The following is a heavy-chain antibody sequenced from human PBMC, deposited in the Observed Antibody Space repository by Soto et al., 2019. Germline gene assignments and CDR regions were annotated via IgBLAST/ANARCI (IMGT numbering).Heavy chain of an antibody. Sequence: SETLSLTCTVSGGSISSYYWSWIRQPPGKGLEWIGYIYYSGSTNYNPSLKSRVTISVDTSKNQFSLKLSSVTAADTAVYYCARAIAAAGDFDYWGQGTLVTISS. J-gene: IGHJ4*02. CDR2: IYYSGST. V-gene: IGHV4-59*01. CDR1: GGSISSYY. D-gene: IGHD6-13*01. CDR3: ARAIAAAGDFDY.